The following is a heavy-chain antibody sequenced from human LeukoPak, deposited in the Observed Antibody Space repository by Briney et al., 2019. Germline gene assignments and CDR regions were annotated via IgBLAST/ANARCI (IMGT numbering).Heavy chain of an antibody. CDR2: VTVYNGNT. D-gene: IGHD4-17*01. CDR3: ARGYDYGDYVGDFDY. V-gene: IGHV1-18*01. Sequence: ASVKVSCKASGYTFTSYPISWVRQAPGQGLEWMGWVTVYNGNTNYAQKVQGRVTMTTDTSTSTAYMELRSLRSDDTSVYYCARGYDYGDYVGDFDYWGQGTLVTVSS. J-gene: IGHJ4*02. CDR1: GYTFTSYP.